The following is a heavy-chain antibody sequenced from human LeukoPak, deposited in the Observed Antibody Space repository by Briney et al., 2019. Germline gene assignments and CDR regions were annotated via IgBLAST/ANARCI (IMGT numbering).Heavy chain of an antibody. D-gene: IGHD1-1*01. V-gene: IGHV5-51*01. CDR3: ARLPTGTINPLGYLDY. CDR1: GYSFTSYW. J-gene: IGHJ4*02. Sequence: GESLKISCKGSGYSFTSYWIGWVRQMPGKGLEWMGITYPGDSDTRYSPSFQGQVTISADKSITTAYLQWSSLKASDTAVYYCARLPTGTINPLGYLDYWGQGTLVTVSS. CDR2: TYPGDSDT.